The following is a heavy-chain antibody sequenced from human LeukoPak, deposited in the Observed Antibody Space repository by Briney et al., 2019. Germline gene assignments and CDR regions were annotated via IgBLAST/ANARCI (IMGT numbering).Heavy chain of an antibody. D-gene: IGHD1-1*01. V-gene: IGHV1-69*13. Sequence: GASVKVSCKASGYTFTSYGISWVRQAPGQGLEWMGGIIPIFGTANYAQKFQGRVTITADESTSTAYMELSRLRSDDTAVYYCARDGRGGWNDVDYWGQGTLVTVSS. CDR2: IIPIFGTA. CDR3: ARDGRGGWNDVDY. CDR1: GYTFTSYG. J-gene: IGHJ4*02.